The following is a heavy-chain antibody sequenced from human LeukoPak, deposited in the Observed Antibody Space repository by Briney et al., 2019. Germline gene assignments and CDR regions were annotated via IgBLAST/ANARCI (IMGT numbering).Heavy chain of an antibody. J-gene: IGHJ6*03. CDR3: ARETQKSSSHSGCLQRGTCDYYSYRDV. CDR2: ISFDGSTK. V-gene: IGHV3-30*04. Sequence: GGSLRLSCAASGFTFGSYPMHWVRQAPGMGLEWVSLISFDGSTKYYADSVKGRFTISRDNSENTLFLQMNSLGDEDTAVYYCARETQKSSSHSGCLQRGTCDYYSYRDVWGEGTTITVTS. D-gene: IGHD7-27*01. CDR1: GFTFGSYP.